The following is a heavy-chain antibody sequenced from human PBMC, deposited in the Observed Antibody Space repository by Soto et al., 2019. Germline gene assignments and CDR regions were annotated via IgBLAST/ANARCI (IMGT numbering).Heavy chain of an antibody. CDR3: AREVSRPGWFDP. V-gene: IGHV4-59*01. CDR1: GGSISSYY. D-gene: IGHD6-6*01. Sequence: SETLSLTCTVSGGSISSYYWGWIRQPPGKGLEWIGYIYYSGSTNYNPSLKSRVTISVDTSKNQFSLKLSSVTAADTAVYYCAREVSRPGWFDPWGQGTLVTVSS. CDR2: IYYSGST. J-gene: IGHJ5*02.